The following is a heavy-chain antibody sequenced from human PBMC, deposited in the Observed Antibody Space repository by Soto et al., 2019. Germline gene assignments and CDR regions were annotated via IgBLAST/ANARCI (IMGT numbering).Heavy chain of an antibody. CDR1: GDTFTRYD. CDR2: INPRGGST. Sequence: GASVKVSCKASGDTFTRYDIHWVRQAPGQGLEWMGIINPRGGSTTYAQKFQGRVTLTSDTSTSTAYMELSRLRSEDTAVYFCARDSIVARYYFDSWGQGIPVTVSS. D-gene: IGHD6-6*01. V-gene: IGHV1-46*01. CDR3: ARDSIVARYYFDS. J-gene: IGHJ4*02.